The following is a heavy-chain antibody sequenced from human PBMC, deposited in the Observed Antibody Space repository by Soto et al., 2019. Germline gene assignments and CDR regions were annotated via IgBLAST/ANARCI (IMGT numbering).Heavy chain of an antibody. V-gene: IGHV4-4*02. CDR1: GGSLRRNNW. CDR3: ARVYSGSYSDS. Sequence: SETLSLTCAVSGGSLRRNNWWGWVRQPPGKGLEWIGEIFQSGSTNYNPSLKTRVTISVDKSKNQFSLKLSSVTAADTAVYYCARVYSGSYSDSWGQGTLVTVSS. D-gene: IGHD1-26*01. J-gene: IGHJ4*02. CDR2: IFQSGST.